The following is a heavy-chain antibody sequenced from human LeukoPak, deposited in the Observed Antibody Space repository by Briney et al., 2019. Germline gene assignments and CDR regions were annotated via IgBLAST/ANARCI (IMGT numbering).Heavy chain of an antibody. CDR3: ARGVLPAAMRGVGDAFDI. V-gene: IGHV3-21*01. Sequence: GGSLRLSCTASGFTFSSYSLNWVRQAPGKGLEWVSSVSTGSNYIYYADSVKGRFTISRDNDKNSLYLQMNSLRVEDTAVYYCARGVLPAAMRGVGDAFDIWGQGTMVTVSS. D-gene: IGHD2-2*01. CDR2: VSTGSNYI. CDR1: GFTFSSYS. J-gene: IGHJ3*02.